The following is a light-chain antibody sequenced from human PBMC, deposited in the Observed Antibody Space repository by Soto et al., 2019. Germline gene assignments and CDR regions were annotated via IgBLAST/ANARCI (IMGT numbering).Light chain of an antibody. CDR2: GAS. Sequence: EIVMTQSPATLSVSPGERATLPCRASQSVSSNLAWYQQKPGQAPRLLIYGASTRATGIPARFSGSGSGTEFTLTISSLQSEDFAVYYCQQYNNWRSTFGGGTKVEIK. V-gene: IGKV3-15*01. J-gene: IGKJ4*01. CDR1: QSVSSN. CDR3: QQYNNWRST.